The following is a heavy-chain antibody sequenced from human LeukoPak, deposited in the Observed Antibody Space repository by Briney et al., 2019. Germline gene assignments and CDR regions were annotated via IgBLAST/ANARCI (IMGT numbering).Heavy chain of an antibody. CDR1: GYTFTGYY. CDR3: ARAYDYGSGSLVDY. D-gene: IGHD3-10*01. V-gene: IGHV1-2*02. CDR2: INPNSGGT. Sequence: ASVKVSCKASGYTFTGYYMHWVRQAPGQGLEWMGWINPNSGGTNYAQKFQGRVTMTRDTSISTAYMELSRLRSDDTAVYYCARAYDYGSGSLVDYWGQGTLVTVSS. J-gene: IGHJ4*02.